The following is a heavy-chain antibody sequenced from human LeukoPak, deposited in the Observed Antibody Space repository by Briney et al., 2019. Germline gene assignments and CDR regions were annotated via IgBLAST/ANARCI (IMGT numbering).Heavy chain of an antibody. D-gene: IGHD6-13*01. J-gene: IGHJ4*02. Sequence: PGGSLRSSCAASGFTFSSYGFHWVRQAPGKGLEWVAVIWYDGSNKYYADSVKGRFTVSRDDSKNTLYLQMNSLRVEDTALYYCARDSGIVAPDLDYWGQGTLVTVSS. CDR3: ARDSGIVAPDLDY. V-gene: IGHV3-33*01. CDR1: GFTFSSYG. CDR2: IWYDGSNK.